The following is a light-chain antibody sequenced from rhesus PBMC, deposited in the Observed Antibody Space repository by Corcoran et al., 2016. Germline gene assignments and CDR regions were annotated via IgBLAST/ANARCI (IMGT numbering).Light chain of an antibody. J-gene: IGKJ4*01. CDR2: YAS. Sequence: ETVMMQSPATLSLSPGERATLSCRASQSVGSSLAWYQQKPGQAPRLLIYYASSRATGIPDRFSGSGSGTEFTLTISSLEPEDGGVYYCQKYNDWPPTFGGGTKVEIK. CDR1: QSVGSS. V-gene: IGKV3S9*01. CDR3: QKYNDWPPT.